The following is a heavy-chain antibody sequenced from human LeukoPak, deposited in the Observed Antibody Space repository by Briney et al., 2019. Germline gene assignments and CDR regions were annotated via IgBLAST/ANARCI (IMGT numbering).Heavy chain of an antibody. V-gene: IGHV4-59*08. Sequence: SETLSLTCSVSGGSISSYYWSWIRQPPGKGLEWIGYIYYSGSTNYNPSLKSRVTISVDTSKNQFSLKLSSVTAADTAVYYCARGDSSNWYQWFDPWGQGTLVTVSS. CDR1: GGSISSYY. D-gene: IGHD6-13*01. CDR3: ARGDSSNWYQWFDP. CDR2: IYYSGST. J-gene: IGHJ5*02.